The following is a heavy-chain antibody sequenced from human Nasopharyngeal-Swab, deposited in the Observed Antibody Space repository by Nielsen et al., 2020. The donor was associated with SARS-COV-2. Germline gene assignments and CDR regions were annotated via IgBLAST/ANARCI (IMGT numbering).Heavy chain of an antibody. Sequence: GGSLRLSCAASGFTFSNYGMSWVRQAPGKGLEWVSGINDSGDSTYDADSVKGRFTISRDNSKNTLYLQMNSLRAEDTAVYYCAKGTYYYDSPYDYWGQGTLVTVSS. CDR1: GFTFSNYG. J-gene: IGHJ4*02. CDR3: AKGTYYYDSPYDY. CDR2: INDSGDST. D-gene: IGHD3-22*01. V-gene: IGHV3-23*01.